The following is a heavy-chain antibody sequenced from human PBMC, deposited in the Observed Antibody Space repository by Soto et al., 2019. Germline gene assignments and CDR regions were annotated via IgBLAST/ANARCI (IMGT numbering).Heavy chain of an antibody. J-gene: IGHJ5*02. CDR2: IIPIFGTA. CDR3: ARDSGYSYGYNWFDP. D-gene: IGHD5-18*01. Sequence: SVKVSCKASGGTFSSYAISWVRRAPGQGLKWMGGIIPIFGTANCAQKFQGRVTITADESTSTAYMELSSLRSEDTAVYYCARDSGYSYGYNWFDPWGQGTLVTVSS. V-gene: IGHV1-69*13. CDR1: GGTFSSYA.